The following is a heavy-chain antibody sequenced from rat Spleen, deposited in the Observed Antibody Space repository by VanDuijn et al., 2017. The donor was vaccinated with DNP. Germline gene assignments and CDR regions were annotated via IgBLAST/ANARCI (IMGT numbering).Heavy chain of an antibody. D-gene: IGHD1-10*01. J-gene: IGHJ2*01. CDR2: IWGDGST. Sequence: VQLVESGGGLVQPGRSLKLSCAASGFTFSDYNMAWVRQAPGKGLEWMGIIWGDGSTDYNSALKSRLSISRDTSKSQVFLTMNSLQTDDTAVYYCYNNYFDYWGQGVMVTVSS. CDR1: GFTFSDYN. V-gene: IGHV2-77*01. CDR3: YNNYFDY.